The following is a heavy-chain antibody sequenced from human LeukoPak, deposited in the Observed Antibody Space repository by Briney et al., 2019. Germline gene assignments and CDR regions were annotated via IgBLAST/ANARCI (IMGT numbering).Heavy chain of an antibody. CDR2: IRYDGSNK. J-gene: IGHJ4*02. CDR1: GFTFSSYG. CDR3: AKDPAIAVADYYFDY. D-gene: IGHD6-19*01. V-gene: IGHV3-30*02. Sequence: GGSLRLSCAASGFTFSSYGIHWVRQAPGKGLEWVALIRYDGSNKYYADSVKGRFTISRDNSKNTLYLQMNSLRAEDTAVYYCAKDPAIAVADYYFDYWGQGTLVTVSS.